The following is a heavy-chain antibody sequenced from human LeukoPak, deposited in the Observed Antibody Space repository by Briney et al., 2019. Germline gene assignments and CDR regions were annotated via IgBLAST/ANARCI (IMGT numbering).Heavy chain of an antibody. CDR3: ARYDVWGSYRAFDY. V-gene: IGHV4-39*07. D-gene: IGHD3-16*02. J-gene: IGHJ4*02. Sequence: SETLSLTCTVSGGSISSSSYYWGWIRQPPGKGLEWIGSIYYSGSTYYNPSLKSRVTISVDTSKNQFSLKLSSVTAADTAVYYCARYDVWGSYRAFDYWGQGTLVTVSS. CDR1: GGSISSSSYY. CDR2: IYYSGST.